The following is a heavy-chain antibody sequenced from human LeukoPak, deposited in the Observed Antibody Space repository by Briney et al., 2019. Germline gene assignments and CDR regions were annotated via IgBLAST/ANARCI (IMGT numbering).Heavy chain of an antibody. CDR3: ARGGPHYGMDV. Sequence: PSETLSLTCTVSGGSISNSYWSWIRQPPGKGLEWIASIYSSGTTNYTPFLKRRVTISVDKSKNQFSLRLNSVTAADTAVYYCARGGPHYGMDVWGQGTTVTVSS. CDR2: IYSSGTT. D-gene: IGHD1-14*01. V-gene: IGHV4-59*01. CDR1: GGSISNSY. J-gene: IGHJ6*02.